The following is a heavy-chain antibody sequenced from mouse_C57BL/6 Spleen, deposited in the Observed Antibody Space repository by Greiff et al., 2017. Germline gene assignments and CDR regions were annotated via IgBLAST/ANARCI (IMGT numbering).Heavy chain of an antibody. CDR1: GYAFSSSW. V-gene: IGHV1-82*01. J-gene: IGHJ2*01. Sequence: VQLQQSGPELVKPGASVKISCKASGYAFSSSWMNWVQQRPGKGLEWIGRIYPGDGDTNYNGKFKGKATLTADKSSSTAYMQLSSLTSEDSAVYFCAIDYYGSSFVDYWGQGTTLTVSS. D-gene: IGHD1-1*01. CDR3: AIDYYGSSFVDY. CDR2: IYPGDGDT.